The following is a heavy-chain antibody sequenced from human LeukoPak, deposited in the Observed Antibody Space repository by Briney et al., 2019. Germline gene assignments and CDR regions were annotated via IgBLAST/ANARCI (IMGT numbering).Heavy chain of an antibody. J-gene: IGHJ6*02. V-gene: IGHV1-2*02. D-gene: IGHD3-10*01. CDR3: ARTPGGTMVRGGLYYYGMDV. CDR1: VYTFTVSN. CDR2: LNPKNGGT. Sequence: ASVTVSCKASVYTFTVSNMHWVRQAPGPGLEWMGLLNPKNGGTNSSQKYRGRVTMTWDTTISSCYMELRRLRSDDTAVYYCARTPGGTMVRGGLYYYGMDVWGQGTTVAVSS.